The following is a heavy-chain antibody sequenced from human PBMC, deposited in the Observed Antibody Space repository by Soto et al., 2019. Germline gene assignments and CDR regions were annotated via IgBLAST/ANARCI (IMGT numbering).Heavy chain of an antibody. CDR1: GFTFSSYG. CDR3: AKDTGSNYSEDY. CDR2: ISYDGSNK. Sequence: GGSLRLSCAASGFTFSSYGMHWVRQAPGKGLEWVAVISYDGSNKYYADSVKGRFTISRDNSKNTLYLQMNSLRAEDTAVYYCAKDTGSNYSEDYWGQGT. D-gene: IGHD4-4*01. V-gene: IGHV3-30*18. J-gene: IGHJ4*02.